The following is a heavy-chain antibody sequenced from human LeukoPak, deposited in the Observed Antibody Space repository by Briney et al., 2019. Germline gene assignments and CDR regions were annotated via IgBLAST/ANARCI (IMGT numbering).Heavy chain of an antibody. D-gene: IGHD6-13*01. CDR1: GGSFSGYY. V-gene: IGHV4-34*01. Sequence: SETLSLTCAVYGGSFSGYYWSWIRQPPGKELEWIGEINHSGSTNYNPSLKSRVTISVDTSKNQFSLKLSSVTAADTAVYHCARDSGGSSWLLPGFWGQGTLVTVSS. CDR3: ARDSGGSSWLLPGF. J-gene: IGHJ4*02. CDR2: INHSGST.